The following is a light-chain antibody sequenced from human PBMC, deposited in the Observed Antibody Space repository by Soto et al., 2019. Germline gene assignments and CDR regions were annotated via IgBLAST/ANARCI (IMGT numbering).Light chain of an antibody. CDR2: DVS. J-gene: IGLJ1*01. Sequence: QSALTQPASVSGPPGQSITISCPGTSSDVGGYNYVSWYQQHPGKAPKLMIYDVSNRPSGVSNRFSGSKSGNTASLTISGLQAEDEADYYCSSYTSSSTLDVFGTGTKVTVL. CDR1: SSDVGGYNY. V-gene: IGLV2-14*01. CDR3: SSYTSSSTLDV.